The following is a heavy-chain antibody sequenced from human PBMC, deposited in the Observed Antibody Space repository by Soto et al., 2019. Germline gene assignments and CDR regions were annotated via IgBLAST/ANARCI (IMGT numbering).Heavy chain of an antibody. J-gene: IGHJ6*02. CDR3: AREGWVRGVILFGMDV. D-gene: IGHD3-10*01. V-gene: IGHV4-31*03. CDR2: IYYSGST. CDR1: GGSISSGGYY. Sequence: SETLSLTCTVSGGSISSGGYYWSWIRQHPGKGLEWIGYIYYSGSTYYNPSLKSRVTISVDTSKNQFSLKLSSVTAADTAVYYCAREGWVRGVILFGMDVWGQGTTVTVSS.